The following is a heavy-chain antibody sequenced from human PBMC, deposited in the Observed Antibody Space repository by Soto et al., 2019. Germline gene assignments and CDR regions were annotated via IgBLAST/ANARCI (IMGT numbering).Heavy chain of an antibody. Sequence: SVKVSCKASGFTFTSSAVQWVRQARGQRLEWIGWIVVGSGNTNYAQKFQERVIITRDMSTSTAYMELSSLRSEDTALYYCVILYSSSWNCFEYWGQGSLVTVSS. CDR3: VILYSSSWNCFEY. J-gene: IGHJ4*02. D-gene: IGHD6-13*01. CDR1: GFTFTSSA. CDR2: IVVGSGNT. V-gene: IGHV1-58*01.